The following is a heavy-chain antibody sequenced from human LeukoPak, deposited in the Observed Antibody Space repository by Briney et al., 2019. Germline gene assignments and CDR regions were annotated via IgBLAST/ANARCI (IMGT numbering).Heavy chain of an antibody. Sequence: GGSLRLSCAASGFTVNRNYMIWVRQAPGKGLECVSVIYSGGTTWYADSVKGRFTISRDTNTLYLQMNSLRAEDTAVYYCARKSDSLLVREGDCWGQGTLVTVSS. CDR3: ARKSDSLLVREGDC. CDR2: IYSGGTT. J-gene: IGHJ4*02. V-gene: IGHV3-66*01. CDR1: GFTVNRNY. D-gene: IGHD3-10*01.